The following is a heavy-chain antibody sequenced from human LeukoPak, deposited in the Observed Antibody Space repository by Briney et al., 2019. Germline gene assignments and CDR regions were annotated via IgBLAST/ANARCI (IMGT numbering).Heavy chain of an antibody. D-gene: IGHD3-10*01. CDR3: ARGFLADLSMVWVDF. CDR1: GFSFDDYG. V-gene: IGHV3-20*04. CDR2: VNWNGGST. Sequence: PGGSLRLSCAASGFSFDDYGMSWVRQAPGKGLEWVCGVNWNGGSTGYADSVKGRFTISRGNAKNSLYLQMNSLRAEDTALYYCARGFLADLSMVWVDFWGQGTLVTVSS. J-gene: IGHJ4*02.